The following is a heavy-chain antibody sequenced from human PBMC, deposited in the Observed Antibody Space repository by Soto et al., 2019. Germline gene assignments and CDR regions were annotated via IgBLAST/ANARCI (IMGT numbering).Heavy chain of an antibody. CDR2: IYYSGST. CDR1: GGSISSGGYY. Sequence: QVQLQESGPGLVKPSQTLSLTCTVSGGSISSGGYYWSWIRQHPGKGLEWIGYIYYSGSTYYNPSPKIRVTISVDTSKNQFSLKLSSVTVADTAVYYCASGGVLGVVPALGAFDIWGQGTMVTVSS. J-gene: IGHJ3*02. V-gene: IGHV4-31*03. D-gene: IGHD2-2*01. CDR3: ASGGVLGVVPALGAFDI.